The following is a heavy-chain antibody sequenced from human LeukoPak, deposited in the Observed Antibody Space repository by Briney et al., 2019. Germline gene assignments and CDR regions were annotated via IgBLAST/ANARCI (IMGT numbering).Heavy chain of an antibody. V-gene: IGHV1-2*02. J-gene: IGHJ6*03. D-gene: IGHD5-18*01. CDR2: INPNSGGT. Sequence: GASVKVSCKASGYTFTGYYMHWVRQAPGQGLEWMGWINPNSGGTNYAQKFQGRVTMTRDTSISTAYMELSRLRSDDTAVYYCARDLGGYGYPNYYYYMDVWGKGTTVTVSS. CDR3: ARDLGGYGYPNYYYYMDV. CDR1: GYTFTGYY.